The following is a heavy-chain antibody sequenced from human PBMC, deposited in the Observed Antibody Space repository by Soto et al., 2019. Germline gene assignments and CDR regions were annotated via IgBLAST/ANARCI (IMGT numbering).Heavy chain of an antibody. CDR1: GFTFSSYA. D-gene: IGHD2-21*02. J-gene: IGHJ4*02. Sequence: QVQLVESGGGVVQPGRSLRLTCAASGFTFSSYAMHWVRQAPGKGLEWVAFISYDGSNKNYADSVKGRLTLFRDNSKNTQYLQMNNVRNEDTAVYYCARPACGGACYYFDCWGQGTLVTVSS. CDR3: ARPACGGACYYFDC. CDR2: ISYDGSNK. V-gene: IGHV3-30-3*01.